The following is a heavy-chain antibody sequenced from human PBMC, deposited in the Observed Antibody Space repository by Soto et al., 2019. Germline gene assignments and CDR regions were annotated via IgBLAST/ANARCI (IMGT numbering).Heavy chain of an antibody. J-gene: IGHJ5*02. CDR1: GFTFSSYG. CDR3: AKDLGKDYDFWSGYWRQDRDSNWFDP. V-gene: IGHV3-30*18. D-gene: IGHD3-3*01. Sequence: QVQLVESGGGVVQPGRSLRLSCAASGFTFSSYGMHWVRQAPGKGLEWVAVISYDGSNKYYADSVKGRFTISRDNSKNTLYLQMNSLRAEDTAVYYCAKDLGKDYDFWSGYWRQDRDSNWFDPWGHGTLVTVSS. CDR2: ISYDGSNK.